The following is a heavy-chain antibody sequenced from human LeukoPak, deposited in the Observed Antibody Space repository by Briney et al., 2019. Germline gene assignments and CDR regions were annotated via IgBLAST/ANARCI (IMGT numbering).Heavy chain of an antibody. CDR2: IYYSGST. Sequence: PSETLSLTCTVSGGSISSGGYYWSWIRQHPGKGLEWIGYIYYSGSTYYNPSLKSRVTISVDTSKNQFSLKLSSVTAADTAVYYCARDLGSGYYIDYWGQGTLVTVSS. D-gene: IGHD3-22*01. V-gene: IGHV4-30-4*08. J-gene: IGHJ4*02. CDR1: GGSISSGGYY. CDR3: ARDLGSGYYIDY.